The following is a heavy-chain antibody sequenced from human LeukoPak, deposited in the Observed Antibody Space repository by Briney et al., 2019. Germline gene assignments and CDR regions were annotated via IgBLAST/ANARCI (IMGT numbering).Heavy chain of an antibody. CDR3: ARDIAAFDY. V-gene: IGHV3-7*05. Sequence: PGGFLRLSCAASGFTFSIYRMSWVRQAPGKGLECVANMKQDGSEKYYADSVKGRFIISRDNAKNSLYLQMNSLRVEDMGVYYCARDIAAFDYWGQGTLVIVSS. CDR1: GFTFSIYR. D-gene: IGHD6-25*01. J-gene: IGHJ4*02. CDR2: MKQDGSEK.